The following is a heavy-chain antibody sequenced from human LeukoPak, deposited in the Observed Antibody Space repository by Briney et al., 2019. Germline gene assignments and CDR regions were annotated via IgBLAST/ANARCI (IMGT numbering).Heavy chain of an antibody. CDR3: TTEEGDILTGYYVPPFDY. CDR2: IKSKTDGGTT. V-gene: IGHV3-15*07. D-gene: IGHD3-9*01. Sequence: GGSLRLSCAASGFTFSNAWMNWVRQAPGKGLEWVGRIKSKTDGGTTDYAAPVKGRLTISRDDSKNTLYLQMNSLKTEDTAVYYCTTEEGDILTGYYVPPFDYWGQGTLVTVSS. J-gene: IGHJ4*02. CDR1: GFTFSNAW.